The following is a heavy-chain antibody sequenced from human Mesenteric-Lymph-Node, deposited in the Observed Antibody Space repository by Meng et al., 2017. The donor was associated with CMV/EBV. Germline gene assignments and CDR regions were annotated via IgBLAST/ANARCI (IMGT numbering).Heavy chain of an antibody. CDR1: GYTFTSYG. J-gene: IGHJ4*02. CDR3: ARDGYSSSWYSDY. CDR2: ISAYNGNT. V-gene: IGHV1-18*01. D-gene: IGHD6-13*01. Sequence: CKASGYTFTSYGSTWVRQAPGQGLGWMGWISAYNGNTDYAQKVQGRVTMTTDTSTTTAYMELRSLRSDDTAVYYCARDGYSSSWYSDYWGQGTLVTVSS.